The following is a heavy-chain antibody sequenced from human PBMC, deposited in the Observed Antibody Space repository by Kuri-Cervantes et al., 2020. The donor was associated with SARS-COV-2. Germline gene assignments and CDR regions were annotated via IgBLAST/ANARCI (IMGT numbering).Heavy chain of an antibody. CDR1: GFTYNNYG. CDR3: ARDYIAARPGLDY. J-gene: IGHJ4*02. CDR2: IWYDGRNK. Sequence: GGSLRLSCAASGFTYNNYGMHWVRQAPGKGLEWVAVIWYDGRNKYYADSVKGRFTISRDNSKNTLYLQMNSLRAEDTAVYYCARDYIAARPGLDYWGQGTLVTVSS. D-gene: IGHD6-6*01. V-gene: IGHV3-33*01.